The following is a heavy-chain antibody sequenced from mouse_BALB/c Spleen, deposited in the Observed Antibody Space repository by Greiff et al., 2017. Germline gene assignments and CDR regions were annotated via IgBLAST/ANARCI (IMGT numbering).Heavy chain of an antibody. CDR2: INPSTGYT. Sequence: QVQLQQSGAELAKPGASVKMSCKASGYTFTSYWMHWVKQRPGQGLEWIGYINPSTGYTEYNQKFKDKATLTADKSSSTAYMQLSSLTSEDSAVYYCARWNDEDGGQGTLVTVSA. CDR1: GYTFTSYW. CDR3: ARWNDED. V-gene: IGHV1-7*01. J-gene: IGHJ3*01. D-gene: IGHD2-12*01.